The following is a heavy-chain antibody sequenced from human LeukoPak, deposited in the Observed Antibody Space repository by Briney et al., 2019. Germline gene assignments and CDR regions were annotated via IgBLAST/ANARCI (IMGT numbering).Heavy chain of an antibody. J-gene: IGHJ4*02. V-gene: IGHV3-66*01. CDR1: GFTVNSDF. CDR3: ARDANYDHHY. D-gene: IGHD4/OR15-4a*01. CDR2: IYSAGNT. Sequence: GGSLTLSCAASGFTVNSDFMSWVRQAPGKGLEWISVIYSAGNTYYADSVKDRFTISRDNSKNTVYLQMNSLRAEDTAVYYCARDANYDHHYWGQGTLVTVSS.